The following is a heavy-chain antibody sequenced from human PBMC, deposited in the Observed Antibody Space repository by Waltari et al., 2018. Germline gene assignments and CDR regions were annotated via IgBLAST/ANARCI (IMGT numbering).Heavy chain of an antibody. CDR2: IRYDGSFK. Sequence: QVQLLESGGRVVQPGGSLRLSCATSGLIFNTMGMHWVRQTPGKGLEWVAFIRYDGSFKDYADSVNGRFSISRDNSKNTLYLQMNDLRPEDTALYYCAKDGDYSLPGYDAFDIWGQGTMVTVSP. J-gene: IGHJ3*02. V-gene: IGHV3-30*02. D-gene: IGHD4-17*01. CDR1: GLIFNTMG. CDR3: AKDGDYSLPGYDAFDI.